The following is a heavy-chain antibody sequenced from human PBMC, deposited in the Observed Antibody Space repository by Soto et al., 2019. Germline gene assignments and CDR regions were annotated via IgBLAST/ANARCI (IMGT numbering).Heavy chain of an antibody. D-gene: IGHD3-3*01. CDR1: GGSISSYY. CDR3: ARSGYFYYYYYMDV. V-gene: IGHV4-59*01. Sequence: SSETLSLTCTVSGGSISSYYWSWIRQPPGKGLEWIGYIYYSGSTNYNPSLKSRVTISVDTSKNQFSLKLSSVTAADTAVYYCARSGYFYYYYYMDVWGKGTKVTVSS. CDR2: IYYSGST. J-gene: IGHJ6*03.